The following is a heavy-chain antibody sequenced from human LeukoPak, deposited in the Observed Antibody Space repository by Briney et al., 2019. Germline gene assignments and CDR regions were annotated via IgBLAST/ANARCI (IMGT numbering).Heavy chain of an antibody. D-gene: IGHD3-16*01. V-gene: IGHV4-34*01. J-gene: IGHJ4*02. CDR2: INHSGST. Sequence: SETLSLTCAVYGGSFSGHYWTWIRQTPGKGLEWIGEINHSGSTNSNLSLKSRVAISVDMSKNRFSLKVTSVTAADSAVYYCARAPSNVWGSYDSWGQGTPVTVSS. CDR3: ARAPSNVWGSYDS. CDR1: GGSFSGHY.